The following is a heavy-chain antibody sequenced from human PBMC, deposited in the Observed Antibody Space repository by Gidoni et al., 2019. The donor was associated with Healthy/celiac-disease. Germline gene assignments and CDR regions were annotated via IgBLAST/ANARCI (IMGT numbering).Heavy chain of an antibody. CDR3: AKAPRYSNYVDY. CDR2: IRYDGSNK. Sequence: QVQLVESGGGVVQPGGSLRLSCAASGFTFSSYGMHWVRQAPGKGLGWVAFIRYDGSNKYYADSVKGRFTSSRDNSKNTLYLQMNSLRAEDTAVYYCAKAPRYSNYVDYWGQGTLVTVSS. CDR1: GFTFSSYG. J-gene: IGHJ4*02. D-gene: IGHD4-4*01. V-gene: IGHV3-30*02.